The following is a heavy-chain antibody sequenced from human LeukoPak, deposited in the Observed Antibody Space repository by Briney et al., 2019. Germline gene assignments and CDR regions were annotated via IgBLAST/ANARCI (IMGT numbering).Heavy chain of an antibody. CDR1: GYTFTSYD. J-gene: IGHJ6*02. CDR2: MNPNSGNT. CDR3: ARVSPYDFWSGYDYYYYYYGMDV. Sequence: ASVKVSCKASGYTFTSYDISWVRQATGQGLEWMGWMNPNSGNTGYAQKFQGRVTMTRNTSISTAYMELSSLRSEDTAVYYCARVSPYDFWSGYDYYYYYYGMDVWGQGTTVTVSS. D-gene: IGHD3-3*01. V-gene: IGHV1-8*01.